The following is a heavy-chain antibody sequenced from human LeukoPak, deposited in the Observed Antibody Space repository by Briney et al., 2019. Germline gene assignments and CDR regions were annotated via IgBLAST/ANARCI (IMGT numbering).Heavy chain of an antibody. V-gene: IGHV1-2*02. CDR1: GYTFTGYY. Sequence: ASVKVSCKASGYTFTGYYMHWVRQAPGQGLECMGWINPNSGDTYYAQKFQGRVTMTRDTSISTAYMELSSLRSDDTAMYYCARTGSTTVVTSHWGQGTLVTVSS. D-gene: IGHD4-23*01. J-gene: IGHJ4*02. CDR2: INPNSGDT. CDR3: ARTGSTTVVTSH.